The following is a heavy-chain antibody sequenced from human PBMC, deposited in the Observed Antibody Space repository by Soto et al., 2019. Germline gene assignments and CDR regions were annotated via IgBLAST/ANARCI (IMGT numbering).Heavy chain of an antibody. V-gene: IGHV1-18*01. Sequence: QVQLVQSGTEVKKPGASVKVSCKASGYTFSNYGLTWVRQAPGQGLEWMGWISTYIDDTNYAQNLQGRVTMTTDTSTSTAYMELRSLRSDDTAVYYCARSDTYDFWSGERYFQHWGQGTLVTVSS. CDR3: ARSDTYDFWSGERYFQH. J-gene: IGHJ1*01. CDR2: ISTYIDDT. D-gene: IGHD3-3*01. CDR1: GYTFSNYG.